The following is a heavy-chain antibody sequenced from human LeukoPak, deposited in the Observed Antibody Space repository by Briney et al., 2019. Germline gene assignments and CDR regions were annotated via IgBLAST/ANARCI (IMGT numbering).Heavy chain of an antibody. D-gene: IGHD3-9*01. CDR1: GGSISSGDYY. Sequence: PSETLSLTCTVSGGSISSGDYYWSWIRQPPGKGLEWIGYIYYSGSTYYNPSLKSRVTISVDTSKNQFSLKLSSVTAADTAVYYCARGLYYDILTGYYTYYFDYWGQGTLVTVSS. CDR2: IYYSGST. J-gene: IGHJ4*02. CDR3: ARGLYYDILTGYYTYYFDY. V-gene: IGHV4-30-4*01.